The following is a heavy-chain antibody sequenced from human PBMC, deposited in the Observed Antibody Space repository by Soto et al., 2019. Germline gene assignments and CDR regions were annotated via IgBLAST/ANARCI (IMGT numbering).Heavy chain of an antibody. CDR2: ISYDGSNK. D-gene: IGHD4-17*01. CDR1: GFTFSSYG. Sequence: QVQLVESGGGVVQPGRSLRLSCAASGFTFSSYGMHWVRQAPGKGLEWVAVISYDGSNKYYADSVKGRFTISRDNSKNTLYLQMNSLRAEDTAVYYCANDYGGNSDCYGMDVWGQGTTVTVSS. J-gene: IGHJ6*02. CDR3: ANDYGGNSDCYGMDV. V-gene: IGHV3-30*18.